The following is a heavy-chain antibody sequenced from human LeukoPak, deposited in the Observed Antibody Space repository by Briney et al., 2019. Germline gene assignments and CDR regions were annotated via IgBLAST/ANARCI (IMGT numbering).Heavy chain of an antibody. D-gene: IGHD6-6*01. J-gene: IGHJ4*02. V-gene: IGHV3-11*04. CDR1: GFTFNDYY. CDR2: ISSSGSTI. Sequence: PGGSLRLSCAASGFTFNDYYMSWIRQAPGKGLEWVSYISSSGSTIYYADSVKGRFTISRDNAKNSLYLQMNSLRAEDTAVYYCARSTEYSSSLFDYWGQGTLVTVSS. CDR3: ARSTEYSSSLFDY.